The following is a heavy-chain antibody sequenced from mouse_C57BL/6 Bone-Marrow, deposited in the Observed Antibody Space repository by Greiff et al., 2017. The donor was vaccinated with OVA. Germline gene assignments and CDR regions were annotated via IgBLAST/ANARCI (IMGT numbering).Heavy chain of an antibody. Sequence: QVQLQQSGPELVKPGASVKISCKASGYAFSSSWMNWVKQRPGKGLEWIGRIYPGDGDTNYNGKFKGKATLTADKSSSTAYMQLSSLTSEDSAVYFCARGLRLDWGQGTTRTVSS. V-gene: IGHV1-82*01. D-gene: IGHD3-2*02. CDR3: ARGLRLD. CDR1: GYAFSSSW. J-gene: IGHJ2*01. CDR2: IYPGDGDT.